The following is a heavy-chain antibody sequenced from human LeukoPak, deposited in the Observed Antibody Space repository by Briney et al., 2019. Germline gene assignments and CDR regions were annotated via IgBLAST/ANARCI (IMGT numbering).Heavy chain of an antibody. Sequence: AAVKVSCKASGYTFSDYYMHWVRQAPGQGLEWMGWINTNTGGTNYEQKFQGRVTMTRDTSISTAYMEQSRLRSDDTAVYYCATTDTYYYGSGSYYWFDPWGQGTLVTVSS. D-gene: IGHD3-10*01. CDR3: ATTDTYYYGSGSYYWFDP. V-gene: IGHV1-2*02. CDR1: GYTFSDYY. J-gene: IGHJ5*02. CDR2: INTNTGGT.